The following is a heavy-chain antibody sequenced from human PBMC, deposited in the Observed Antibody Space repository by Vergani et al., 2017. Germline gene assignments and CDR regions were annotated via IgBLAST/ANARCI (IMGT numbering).Heavy chain of an antibody. CDR3: ASSPGIAACQNLGYYYYGMDV. Sequence: QVQLVESGGGLVKPGGSLRLSCAASGFTFSDYYMSWIRQAPGKGLEWVSYISSSGSTIYYADSVKGRFTISRDNAKNSLYLQMNSLRAEDTAVYYCASSPGIAACQNLGYYYYGMDVWGQGTTVTVSS. J-gene: IGHJ6*02. CDR2: ISSSGSTI. V-gene: IGHV3-11*01. CDR1: GFTFSDYY. D-gene: IGHD6-6*01.